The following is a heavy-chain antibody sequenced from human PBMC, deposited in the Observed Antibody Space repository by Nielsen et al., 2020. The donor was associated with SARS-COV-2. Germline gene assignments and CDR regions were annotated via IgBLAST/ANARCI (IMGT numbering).Heavy chain of an antibody. CDR2: IYSAGNT. CDR1: GFTFSSYS. V-gene: IGHV3-66*01. Sequence: GESLKISCAASGFTFSSYSMNWVRQAPGKGLEWVSVIYSAGNTYYADSVKGRFTISRDSSINTVYIQMNYLRPEDTAVYYCARGGAHYGWNRRNKEYYYYIDVWGKGTTVTVSS. J-gene: IGHJ6*03. D-gene: IGHD2/OR15-2a*01. CDR3: ARGGAHYGWNRRNKEYYYYIDV.